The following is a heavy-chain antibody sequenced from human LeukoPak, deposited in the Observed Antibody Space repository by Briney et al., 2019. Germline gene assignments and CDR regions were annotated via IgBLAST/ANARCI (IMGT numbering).Heavy chain of an antibody. CDR3: AKDAGETRGTTTVVTPNFDY. J-gene: IGHJ4*02. CDR1: GFTFSSYA. D-gene: IGHD4-23*01. Sequence: GGSLRLSCAASGFTFSSYAMSWVRQAPGKGLEWVSAISGSGGSTYYADSVKGRFTIFRDNSKNTLYLQMNSLRAEDTAVYYCAKDAGETRGTTTVVTPNFDYWGQGTLVTVSS. V-gene: IGHV3-23*01. CDR2: ISGSGGST.